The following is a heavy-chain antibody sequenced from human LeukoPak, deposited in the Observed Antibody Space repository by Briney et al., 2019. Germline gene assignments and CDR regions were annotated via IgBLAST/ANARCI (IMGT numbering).Heavy chain of an antibody. D-gene: IGHD1-26*01. J-gene: IGHJ5*02. CDR2: INPNSGDT. CDR1: GYAFSAYY. Sequence: ASVKVSCKASGYAFSAYYMHWVRQAPGQGLEWMGWINPNSGDTKYAQRFQGRVTMTRDTSITTAFMELGSLRSDDTAVYFCARVSNSWEVLSSFLSWGQGTLVTVSS. V-gene: IGHV1-2*02. CDR3: ARVSNSWEVLSSFLS.